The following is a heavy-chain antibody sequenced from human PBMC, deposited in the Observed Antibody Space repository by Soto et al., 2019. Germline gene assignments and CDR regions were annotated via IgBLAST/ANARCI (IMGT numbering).Heavy chain of an antibody. CDR1: GFSFVSYW. Sequence: EVQLAESGGGLVLTGGSLRLSCAASGFSFVSYWMHWVRQVPGEGLAWVSRINGNGDYSDYADSVKGRFTISRDNAMNRLYLQMYSLRADDTGVYYCVRDFRGAVAGSEFDHWGQGTLVTVSS. V-gene: IGHV3-74*01. D-gene: IGHD6-19*01. J-gene: IGHJ4*02. CDR2: INGNGDYS. CDR3: VRDFRGAVAGSEFDH.